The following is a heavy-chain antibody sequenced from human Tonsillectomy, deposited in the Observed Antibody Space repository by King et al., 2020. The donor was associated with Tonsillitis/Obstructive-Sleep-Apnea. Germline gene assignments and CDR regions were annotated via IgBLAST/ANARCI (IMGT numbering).Heavy chain of an antibody. CDR1: GFTVSSYA. J-gene: IGHJ4*02. D-gene: IGHD6-6*01. Sequence: VQLVESGGGLVQPGGSLSLSCAASGFTVSSYAMSWVRQAPGKGLEWVSGISDSGGCTYYADSVKGRFTISRDNSKNTLYLQMNSLRAEDTAVYYCAKALRYSSFDYWGQGTLVTVSS. CDR2: ISDSGGCT. V-gene: IGHV3-23*04. CDR3: AKALRYSSFDY.